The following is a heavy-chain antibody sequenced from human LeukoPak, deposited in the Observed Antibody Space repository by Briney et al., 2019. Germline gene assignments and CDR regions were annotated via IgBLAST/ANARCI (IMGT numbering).Heavy chain of an antibody. V-gene: IGHV1-69*02. CDR2: IIPILGIA. Sequence: ASVKVSCXASGGTFSSYTISWVRQARGQGLEWMGRIIPILGIANYAQKFQGRVTITADKSTSTAYMELSSLRSEDTAVYYCARFIASSSSGFYYMDVWGKGTTVTVSS. J-gene: IGHJ6*03. CDR3: ARFIASSSSGFYYMDV. D-gene: IGHD6-6*01. CDR1: GGTFSSYT.